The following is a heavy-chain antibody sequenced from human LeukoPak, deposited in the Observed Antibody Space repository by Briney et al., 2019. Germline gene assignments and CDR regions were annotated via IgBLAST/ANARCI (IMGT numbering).Heavy chain of an antibody. D-gene: IGHD5-24*01. V-gene: IGHV3-74*01. CDR1: GFTFSSYS. Sequence: PGGSLRLSCAASGFTFSSYSMNWVRQAPGKGLVWVSRINSDGINTSYADSVKGRFTISRDNAKNTLNLQMNSLRAEDTAVYYCASMRWLQSSVDYWGQGTLVTVSS. CDR2: INSDGINT. CDR3: ASMRWLQSSVDY. J-gene: IGHJ4*02.